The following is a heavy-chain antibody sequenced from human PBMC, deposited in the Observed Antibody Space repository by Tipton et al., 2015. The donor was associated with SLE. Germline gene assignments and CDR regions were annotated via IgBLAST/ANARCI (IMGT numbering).Heavy chain of an antibody. J-gene: IGHJ5*02. CDR1: GGSFSGYY. CDR2: IIDSGST. D-gene: IGHD2-15*01. Sequence: TLSLTCAVYGGSFSGYYWSWIRQPPGKGLEWIGEIIDSGSTNYNPSLKSRVTISVETSENQFSLKLSSVTAADTAVYYCARGPGLGVVVVTQSDWFDPWGQGTLVSVSS. V-gene: IGHV4-34*09. CDR3: ARGPGLGVVVVTQSDWFDP.